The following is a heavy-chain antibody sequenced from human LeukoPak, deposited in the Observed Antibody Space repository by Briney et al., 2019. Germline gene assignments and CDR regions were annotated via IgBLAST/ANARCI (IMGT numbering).Heavy chain of an antibody. J-gene: IGHJ4*02. CDR1: GVSISGYY. CDR3: ARNSRDGSGWDYFDS. D-gene: IGHD6-19*01. CDR2: IYYRGST. V-gene: IGHV4-59*01. Sequence: PSETLSLTCTVSGVSISGYYWSWIRQPPGKGLEWIGYIYYRGSTNYNPSLKSRVTISVDTSKNQFSLKLSSVTAADTAVYYCARNSRDGSGWDYFDSWGQGTLVTVSS.